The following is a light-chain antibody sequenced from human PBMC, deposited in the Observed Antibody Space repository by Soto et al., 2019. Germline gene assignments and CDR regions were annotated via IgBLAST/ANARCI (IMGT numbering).Light chain of an antibody. CDR1: SNDVAYYNY. V-gene: IGLV2-14*01. J-gene: IGLJ2*01. CDR3: SSYTSSSTLVV. CDR2: EVS. Sequence: QSVLTQPASVSGSPGQSITISCTGTSNDVAYYNYVSWFQQHPGKAPKLMIYEVSNRPSGVSNRFSGSKSGNTASLTISGLQAEDEADYYCSSYTSSSTLVVFGGGTQLTVL.